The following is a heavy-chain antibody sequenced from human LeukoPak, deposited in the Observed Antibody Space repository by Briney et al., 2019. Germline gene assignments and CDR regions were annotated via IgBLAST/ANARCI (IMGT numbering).Heavy chain of an antibody. CDR2: IYYSGST. D-gene: IGHD6-13*01. CDR3: ARGASSSWYLI. Sequence: PSETLSLTCTVSGGSISSYYWSWIRQPPGKGLEWIGYIYYSGSTNYNPSLKSRVTMSVDTSKNQFSLKLSSVTAADTAVYYCARGASSSWYLIWGQGTLVTVSS. CDR1: GGSISSYY. J-gene: IGHJ4*02. V-gene: IGHV4-59*01.